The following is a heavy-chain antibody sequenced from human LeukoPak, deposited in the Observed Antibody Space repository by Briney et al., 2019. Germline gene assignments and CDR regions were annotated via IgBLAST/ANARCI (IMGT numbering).Heavy chain of an antibody. CDR1: GFTFSSYA. Sequence: GSLRLSCSASGFTFSSYAMHWVRQAPGKGVEYVSAISSNGGSTYYADSVKGRFTIYRENYKNRLYPQMSSLRAEDTAVYYCVKDRAQVRGVFFDYWGQGTLVTVSS. CDR3: VKDRAQVRGVFFDY. V-gene: IGHV3-64D*06. CDR2: ISSNGGST. D-gene: IGHD3-10*01. J-gene: IGHJ4*02.